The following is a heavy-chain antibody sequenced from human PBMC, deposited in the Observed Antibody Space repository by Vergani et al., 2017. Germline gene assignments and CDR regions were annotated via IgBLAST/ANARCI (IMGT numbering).Heavy chain of an antibody. D-gene: IGHD3-10*01. CDR1: GGTFSSYA. J-gene: IGHJ6*02. CDR3: ARDRNXYYGSGAYYYGMDV. CDR2: IIPIFGTA. V-gene: IGHV1-69*13. Sequence: QVQLVQSGAEVKKPGSSVKVSCKASGGTFSSYAISWVRQAPGQGLEWMGRIIPIFGTANYAQKFQGRVTITADESTSTAYMELGSLRSEDTAVYYCARDRNXYYGSGAYYYGMDVWGQGTTVTVSS.